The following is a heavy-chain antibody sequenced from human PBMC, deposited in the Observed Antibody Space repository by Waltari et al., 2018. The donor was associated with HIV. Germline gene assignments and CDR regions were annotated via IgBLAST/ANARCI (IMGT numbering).Heavy chain of an antibody. J-gene: IGHJ5*02. CDR3: ARTYKRITLFEIIRELSWFDP. CDR2: INNIGTT. D-gene: IGHD1-7*01. Sequence: QVQLQQWGAGLLKPSETLSLTCAIYGGSFDEYYWAWIRQTPGKGLGWLGDINNIGTTTNNPSLKSRVTVSIDTSKNQFSLNLRSVTAADTAVYYCARTYKRITLFEIIRELSWFDPWGQGTLVTVSS. CDR1: GGSFDEYY. V-gene: IGHV4-34*01.